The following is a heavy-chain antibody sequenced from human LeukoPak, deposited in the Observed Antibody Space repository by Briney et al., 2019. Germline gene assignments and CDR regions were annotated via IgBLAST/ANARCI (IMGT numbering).Heavy chain of an antibody. J-gene: IGHJ6*02. CDR3: TRRGNYSPAGMDV. V-gene: IGHV4-39*01. CDR1: GVSISSSTYS. CDR2: IYYSGST. Sequence: SETLSLTCTVSGVSISSSTYSWDWIRQPPGKGLEWIGCIYYSGSTHYNPSLKSRVSFSIDTSKNQFSLSLSSVTAADTAVYYCTRRGNYSPAGMDVWGQGTTVTVSS. D-gene: IGHD3-10*01.